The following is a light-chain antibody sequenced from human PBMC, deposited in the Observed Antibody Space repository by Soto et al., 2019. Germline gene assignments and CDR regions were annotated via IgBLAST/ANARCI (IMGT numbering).Light chain of an antibody. Sequence: EIVMTQSPGILSVSPGERATLSCRASQSVSINLAWYQQKPGQAPRLLIYDASTRATGIPARFSGSGSGTEFTLTISSLQSKDFAVYYCQQYNNWHPLTFGGGTKWISN. CDR1: QSVSIN. V-gene: IGKV3D-15*01. CDR2: DAS. CDR3: QQYNNWHPLT. J-gene: IGKJ4*01.